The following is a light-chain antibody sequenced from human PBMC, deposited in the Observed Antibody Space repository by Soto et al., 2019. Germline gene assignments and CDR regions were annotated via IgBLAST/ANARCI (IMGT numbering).Light chain of an antibody. V-gene: IGKV3-15*01. J-gene: IGKJ1*01. CDR1: QSVGGTF. CDR2: GAS. Sequence: EIVLTQSPGTLSLSPWEGATLSCRASQSVGGTFLAWYQQRPGQAPRLLVSGASTRASGIPARVSGSGFGTEFTLTISSLQSDDFAVYYCHQYDSWPRTFGQGTKVDIK. CDR3: HQYDSWPRT.